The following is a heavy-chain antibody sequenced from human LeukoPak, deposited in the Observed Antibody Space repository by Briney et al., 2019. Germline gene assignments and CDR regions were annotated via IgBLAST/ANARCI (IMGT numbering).Heavy chain of an antibody. CDR3: ARDPGGYSYGYFDY. CDR1: GFTFSSYG. CDR2: IRYDGSNK. D-gene: IGHD5-18*01. V-gene: IGHV3-30*02. Sequence: QPGGSLRLSCAASGFTFSSYGMHWVRQAPGKGLEWVAFIRYDGSNKYYADSVKGRFTISRDNSKNTLYLQMNSLRAEDTAVYYCARDPGGYSYGYFDYWGQGTLVTVSS. J-gene: IGHJ4*02.